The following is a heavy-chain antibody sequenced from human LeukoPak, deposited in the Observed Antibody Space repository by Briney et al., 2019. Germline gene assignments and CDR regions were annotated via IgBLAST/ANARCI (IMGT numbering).Heavy chain of an antibody. CDR3: AKAPVTTCRGAYCYPFDY. Sequence: GGALRLSCAASGFTLSSYAMSWVRQAPGKGLEWVSAISDSGNTYHADSVKGRFTISRDSSKNTLFLQMNRLRPEDAAVYYCAKAPVTTCRGAYCYPFDYWGQGTLVTVSS. D-gene: IGHD2-21*01. V-gene: IGHV3-23*01. CDR1: GFTLSSYA. CDR2: ISDSGNT. J-gene: IGHJ4*02.